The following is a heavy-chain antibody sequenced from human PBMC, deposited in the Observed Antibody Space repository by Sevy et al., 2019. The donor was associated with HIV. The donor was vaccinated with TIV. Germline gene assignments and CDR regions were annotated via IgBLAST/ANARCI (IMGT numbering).Heavy chain of an antibody. CDR1: GFTFSYYG. Sequence: GGSLRLSCTASGFTFSYYGMHWVRQTPGKGLEWVAFIGYDGTDKYYSDSVKGRFAISTDNSKNTLFLQMNSLRTEDTAIYYCAKNTASAGTGDFDYWGQGALVTVSS. J-gene: IGHJ4*02. V-gene: IGHV3-30*02. CDR2: IGYDGTDK. D-gene: IGHD6-19*01. CDR3: AKNTASAGTGDFDY.